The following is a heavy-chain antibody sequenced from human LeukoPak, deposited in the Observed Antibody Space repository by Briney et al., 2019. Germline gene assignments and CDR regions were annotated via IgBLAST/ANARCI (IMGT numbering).Heavy chain of an antibody. CDR1: GFTFSSEA. J-gene: IGHJ4*02. CDR2: ISPAGGTT. Sequence: GGSLRLSCTVSGFTFSSEAMGWVRQLPGGGLEWVSTISPAGGTTYYAESLKGRFTISRDNSKSTLYLQMNNLGVEDTAVYYCTKVRSGSSNWALRVFDYWGQGALVTVSS. CDR3: TKVRSGSSNWALRVFDY. D-gene: IGHD6-13*01. V-gene: IGHV3-23*01.